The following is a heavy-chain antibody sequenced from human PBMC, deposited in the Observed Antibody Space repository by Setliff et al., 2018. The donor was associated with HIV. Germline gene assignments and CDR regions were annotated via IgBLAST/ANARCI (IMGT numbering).Heavy chain of an antibody. J-gene: IGHJ4*02. V-gene: IGHV4-39*07. Sequence: PSETLSLTCSVSGDSISSSSYYWGWIRQPPGKGLEWIGSIYYSGSTYYNSSLNSRVTISVDASKNQFSLKLSSVTAADTAVYYCARDGYSSSWYVISGSFDYWGQGILVTVSS. CDR1: GDSISSSSYY. D-gene: IGHD6-13*01. CDR2: IYYSGST. CDR3: ARDGYSSSWYVISGSFDY.